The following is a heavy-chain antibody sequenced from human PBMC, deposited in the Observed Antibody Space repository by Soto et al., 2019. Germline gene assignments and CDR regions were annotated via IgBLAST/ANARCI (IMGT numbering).Heavy chain of an antibody. CDR1: GGTFSSYA. V-gene: IGHV1-69*06. CDR2: IIPIFGTA. Sequence: GASVKVSCKASGGTFSSYAISWVRQAPGQGLEWMGGIIPIFGTANYAQKFQGRVTITADKSTSTAYMELSSLRSDDTAVYYCARDQGTIRGYGMDVWGQGTTVTVSS. D-gene: IGHD3-3*01. J-gene: IGHJ6*02. CDR3: ARDQGTIRGYGMDV.